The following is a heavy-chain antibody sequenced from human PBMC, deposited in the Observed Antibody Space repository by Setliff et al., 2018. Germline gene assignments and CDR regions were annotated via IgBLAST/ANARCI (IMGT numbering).Heavy chain of an antibody. CDR1: GYTFTSYA. V-gene: IGHV1-69*06. Sequence: SVKVSCKASGYTFTSYAMHWVRQAPGQGLEWMGRIIPKFGASTYAQKFQGRVTMTEDTSTDTAYMEPSSLRSEDTAVYYCAASYSGSYYGYWGQGTLVTVSS. J-gene: IGHJ4*02. CDR3: AASYSGSYYGY. D-gene: IGHD1-26*01. CDR2: IIPKFGAS.